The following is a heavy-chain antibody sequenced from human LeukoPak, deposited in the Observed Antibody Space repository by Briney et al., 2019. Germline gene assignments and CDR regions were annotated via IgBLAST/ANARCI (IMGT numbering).Heavy chain of an antibody. CDR3: AREKGDDGYSRVGYYGMDV. Sequence: SETLSLTCSVSGGSISSRSYIWAWIRQPPGKGLEWIGYIYYSGSTYYNPSLKSRVTISVDTSKNQFSLKLSSVTAADTAVYYCAREKGDDGYSRVGYYGMDVWGQGTTVTVSS. CDR1: GGSISSRSYI. D-gene: IGHD5-24*01. CDR2: IYYSGST. V-gene: IGHV4-31*03. J-gene: IGHJ6*02.